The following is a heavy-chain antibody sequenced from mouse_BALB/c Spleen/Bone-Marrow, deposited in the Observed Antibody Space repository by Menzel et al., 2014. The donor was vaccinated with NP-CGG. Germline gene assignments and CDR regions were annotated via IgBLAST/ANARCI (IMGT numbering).Heavy chain of an antibody. Sequence: EVLLVESGGGLVKPGETLKLSCAASGFTFSSYAMSWVRQTPGKRLEWVATITSGGSSTYYPASMKGRFTIYSNTAKHVLLIIMSLLRADATALYYGAGRSLYKGGVDYWGQGTTLTVSS. CDR2: ITSGGSST. D-gene: IGHD1-1*02. CDR1: GFTFSSYA. V-gene: IGHV5-9-1*01. CDR3: AGRSLYKGGVDY. J-gene: IGHJ2*01.